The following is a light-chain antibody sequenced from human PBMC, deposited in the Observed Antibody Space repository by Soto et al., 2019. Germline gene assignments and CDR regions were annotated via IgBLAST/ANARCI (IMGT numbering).Light chain of an antibody. V-gene: IGLV2-8*01. CDR1: SSDVGGYNS. CDR3: SSFSGSSFYV. CDR2: KVS. Sequence: QSVLTQPPSASGSPGQSVTISCSGTSSDVGGYNSVSWYQQHPGKAPKLLIFKVSERPSGVPDRFSGSKSGNTASLTVSGLQADDDADYYCSSFSGSSFYVFGGGTKLTVL. J-gene: IGLJ1*01.